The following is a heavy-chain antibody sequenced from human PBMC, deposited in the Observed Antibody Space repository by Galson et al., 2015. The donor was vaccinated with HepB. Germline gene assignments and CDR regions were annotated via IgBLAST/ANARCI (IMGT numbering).Heavy chain of an antibody. V-gene: IGHV3-9*01. D-gene: IGHD4-23*01. CDR3: ANFYVGRTTVVTPGEAFEI. J-gene: IGHJ3*02. Sequence: SLRLSCAASGFTFDDYAMHWVRQAPGKGLEWVSGISWNSGSIGYADSVKGRFTISRDNAKNSLYLQMNSLGAEDTALYYCANFYVGRTTVVTPGEAFEIWGQGTMVTVSS. CDR1: GFTFDDYA. CDR2: ISWNSGSI.